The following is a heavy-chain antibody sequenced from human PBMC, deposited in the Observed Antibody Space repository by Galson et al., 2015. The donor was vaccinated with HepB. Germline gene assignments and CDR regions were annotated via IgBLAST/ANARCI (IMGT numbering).Heavy chain of an antibody. V-gene: IGHV1-8*01. J-gene: IGHJ4*02. Sequence: SVKVSCKASGYTFTSYDIHWVRQATGQGLEWMGWMNPNSGNTGYAQKFQGRVTMTRNTSITTAYMELSSLRSEDTAVYYCAGTFGDNGFGLIPGFDHPTDHYWGQGTLVTVSS. CDR1: GYTFTSYD. CDR3: AGTFGDNGFGLIPGFDHPTDHY. CDR2: MNPNSGNT. D-gene: IGHD3-3*02.